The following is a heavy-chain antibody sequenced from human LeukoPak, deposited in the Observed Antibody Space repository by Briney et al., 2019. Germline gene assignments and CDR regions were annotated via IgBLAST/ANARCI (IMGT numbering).Heavy chain of an antibody. V-gene: IGHV3-48*04. J-gene: IGHJ4*02. Sequence: GGSLRLSCAASGFTFSVYSMNWVRQAPGKGLEWISYITSDTRTIYYADSVKGRFTISRDNAKNSLYLQMNSLRAEDTAVYYCATDILTGYYIDYWGQGTLVTVSS. CDR3: ATDILTGYYIDY. CDR1: GFTFSVYS. CDR2: ITSDTRTI. D-gene: IGHD3-9*01.